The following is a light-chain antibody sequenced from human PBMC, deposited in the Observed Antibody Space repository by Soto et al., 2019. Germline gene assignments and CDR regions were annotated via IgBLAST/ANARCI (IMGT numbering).Light chain of an antibody. J-gene: IGKJ1*01. CDR2: DAS. V-gene: IGKV1-5*01. Sequence: DIQMTQSPSTLSASIGDRVTITCRASESIRTWLAWYQHKPGKAPKFLIYDASSLESGVPSRFSGSGSGTEFTLTISNLQPDDFATYYCLQDYDYPRTFGQGTKVDIK. CDR1: ESIRTW. CDR3: LQDYDYPRT.